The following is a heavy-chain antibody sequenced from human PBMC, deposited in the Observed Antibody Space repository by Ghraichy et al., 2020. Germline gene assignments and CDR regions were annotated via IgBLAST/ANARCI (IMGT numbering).Heavy chain of an antibody. V-gene: IGHV6-1*01. CDR2: TYYRSSWYS. Sequence: SQTLSLTCAISGDSVSSYSAAWVWIRQSPSRGLEWLGRTYYRSSWYSDYEVSVKSRISINADTSKNQFSLQLNSVTPGDTAVYYCARASTYYYDNSGYYPLDYWGQGTLVTVSS. CDR1: GDSVSSYSAA. D-gene: IGHD3-22*01. CDR3: ARASTYYYDNSGYYPLDY. J-gene: IGHJ4*02.